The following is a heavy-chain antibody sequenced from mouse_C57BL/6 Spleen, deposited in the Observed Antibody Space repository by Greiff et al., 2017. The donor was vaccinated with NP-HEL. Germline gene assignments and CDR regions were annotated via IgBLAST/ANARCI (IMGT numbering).Heavy chain of an antibody. Sequence: EVQLQQSGAELVKPGASVKLSCTASGFNIKDYYMHWVKQRTEQGLEWIGRIDPEDGETKYAPKFQGKATTPADTYSNTAYLQLSSLTSEDTALYYCARTDYYGSSYGYFDVWGTGTTVTVSS. CDR1: GFNIKDYY. V-gene: IGHV14-2*01. CDR2: IDPEDGET. D-gene: IGHD1-1*01. J-gene: IGHJ1*03. CDR3: ARTDYYGSSYGYFDV.